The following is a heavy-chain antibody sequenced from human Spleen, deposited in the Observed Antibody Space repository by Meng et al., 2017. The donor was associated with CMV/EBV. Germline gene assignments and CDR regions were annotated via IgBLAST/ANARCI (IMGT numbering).Heavy chain of an antibody. J-gene: IGHJ4*02. D-gene: IGHD4-23*01. V-gene: IGHV1-46*01. CDR2: INPSGGST. CDR3: ARGLGGSPHSVVFDY. CDR1: GYTFTSYY. Sequence: ASVKVSCKASGYTFTSYYMHWVRQAPGQGLEWMGIINPSGGSTSYAQKFQGRVTMTRHTSTSTVYMELSSLRSEDTAVYYCARGLGGSPHSVVFDYWGQGTLVTVSS.